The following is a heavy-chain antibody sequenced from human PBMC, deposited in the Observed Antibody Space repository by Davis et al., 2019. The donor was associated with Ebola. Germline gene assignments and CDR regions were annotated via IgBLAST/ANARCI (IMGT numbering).Heavy chain of an antibody. D-gene: IGHD6-13*01. J-gene: IGHJ4*02. V-gene: IGHV3-23*01. CDR2: ITGSGSLT. Sequence: GGSLRLSCAASGFTFSSYAMSWVRQTPGKGLEWVSAITGSGSLTGYADSVKGRFTISRDNSKNTLYLQMNSLRAEDTAVYYCARDADSSSWRTAGFDYWGQGTLVTVSS. CDR1: GFTFSSYA. CDR3: ARDADSSSWRTAGFDY.